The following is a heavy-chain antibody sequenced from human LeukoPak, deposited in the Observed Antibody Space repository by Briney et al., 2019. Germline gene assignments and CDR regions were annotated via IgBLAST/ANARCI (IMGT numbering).Heavy chain of an antibody. CDR1: VHIVSRNDDA. D-gene: IGHD7-27*01. CDR2: SFYRSRWYT. J-gene: IGHJ3*02. Sequence: SQTLSLTCAISVHIVSRNDDAWTRIRQSPSGGLEWLGRSFYRSRWYTDYAPYMRGRITVNPNISRNEFSLELHSVTPEDTAAYYCVRDGELGLGALDIWRQGTLVTVSS. CDR3: VRDGELGLGALDI. V-gene: IGHV6-1*01.